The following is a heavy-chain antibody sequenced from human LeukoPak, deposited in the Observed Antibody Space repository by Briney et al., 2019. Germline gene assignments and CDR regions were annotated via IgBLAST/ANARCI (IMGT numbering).Heavy chain of an antibody. Sequence: GGSLRLSCAASGFTFSSYSMNWVRQAPGKGLEWVSYISSSSSTIYYADSVKGRFTISRDNAKNSPYLQMNSLRAEDTAVYYCARGARGQLVRYWGQGTLVTVSS. CDR1: GFTFSSYS. CDR3: ARGARGQLVRY. J-gene: IGHJ4*02. V-gene: IGHV3-48*01. D-gene: IGHD6-6*01. CDR2: ISSSSSTI.